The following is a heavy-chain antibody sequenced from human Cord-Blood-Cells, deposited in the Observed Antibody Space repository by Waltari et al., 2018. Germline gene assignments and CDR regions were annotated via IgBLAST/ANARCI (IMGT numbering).Heavy chain of an antibody. J-gene: IGHJ4*02. V-gene: IGHV6-1*01. CDR1: GDRVSSNTAA. CDR2: TYYRSKWYN. Sequence: QVHLQQSGPGLVKPSQTLSLPCSISGDRVSSNTAAWNWTRQSPARGLEWLGRTYYRSKWYNDYAVSVKSRITINPDTSKNQFSLQLNSVTPEDTAVYYCARGYQLLFDYWGQGTLVTVSS. CDR3: ARGYQLLFDY. D-gene: IGHD2-2*01.